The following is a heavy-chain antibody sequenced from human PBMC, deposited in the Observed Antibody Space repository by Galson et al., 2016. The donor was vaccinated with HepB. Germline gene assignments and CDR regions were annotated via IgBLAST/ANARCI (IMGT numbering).Heavy chain of an antibody. CDR2: ISNDGRSR. CDR3: LKSGYCGITDCFHAFDI. J-gene: IGHJ3*02. CDR1: GFTFSSYS. V-gene: IGHV3-64D*08. Sequence: SLRLSCAASGFTFSSYSMHWVRQAPGKGLEYISTISNDGRSRYFVDFVRGRFTISRDNSKNTVYLQMSSLRLEDSATYYCLKSGYCGITDCFHAFDIWGQGTMVTVSS. D-gene: IGHD2-2*01.